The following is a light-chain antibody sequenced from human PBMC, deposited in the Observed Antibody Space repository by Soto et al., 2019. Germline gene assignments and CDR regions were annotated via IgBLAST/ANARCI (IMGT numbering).Light chain of an antibody. CDR2: SAS. J-gene: IGKJ1*01. V-gene: IGKV3-15*01. CDR1: QSXNSN. Sequence: EVMMTQSQGTLSVSXXXXXXLSCRASQSXNSNLAWYQQKPGQAPRLLIYSASTRATGIPARFSGSGSGTEFTLTISSLQSDDLAVYYCQQYNNWPRTFGQGTKVEIK. CDR3: QQYNNWPRT.